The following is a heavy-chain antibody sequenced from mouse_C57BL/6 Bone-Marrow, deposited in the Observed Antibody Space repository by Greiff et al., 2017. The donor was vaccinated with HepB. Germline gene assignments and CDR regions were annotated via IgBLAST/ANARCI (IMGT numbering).Heavy chain of an antibody. CDR2: ISSGSSTI. Sequence: EVKLMESGGGLVKPGGSLKLSCAASGFTFSDYGMHWVRQAPEKGLEWVAYISSGSSTIYYADTVKGRYTISRDNAKNTLFLQMTSLRSEDTAMYYCATNWGGYYAMEYWGQGTSVTVSS. CDR1: GFTFSDYG. CDR3: ATNWGGYYAMEY. J-gene: IGHJ4*01. D-gene: IGHD4-1*02. V-gene: IGHV5-17*01.